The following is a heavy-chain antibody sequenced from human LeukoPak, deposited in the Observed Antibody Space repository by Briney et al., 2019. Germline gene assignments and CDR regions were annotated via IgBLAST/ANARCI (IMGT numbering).Heavy chain of an antibody. D-gene: IGHD3-22*01. V-gene: IGHV7-4-1*02. CDR1: GYTFTSYA. J-gene: IGHJ4*02. CDR2: INTNTGNP. CDR3: AAVGYYYDSSGKSDFDY. Sequence: ASVKVSCTASGYTFTSYAMNWVRQAPGQGLDGMGWINTNTGNPTYAQGFTGRFVFSLDTSVSTAYLHISSLKAEDTAVYYCAAVGYYYDSSGKSDFDYWGQGTLVTVSS.